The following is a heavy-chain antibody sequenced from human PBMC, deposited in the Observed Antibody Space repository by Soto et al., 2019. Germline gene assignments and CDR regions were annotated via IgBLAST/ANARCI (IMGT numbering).Heavy chain of an antibody. CDR3: LRDGRTPGYSSGWYAL. CDR1: GFPVNSYY. J-gene: IGHJ4*02. Sequence: GGSLRLSCAASGFPVNSYYMNWVRQAPGKGLEWVSKLYSGGGTSYADSVRDRFTISRDTSKNTLYLQMNSLRANDTGVYYCLRDGRTPGYSSGWYALWGQGTLVTVSS. CDR2: LYSGGGT. V-gene: IGHV3-66*01. D-gene: IGHD6-19*01.